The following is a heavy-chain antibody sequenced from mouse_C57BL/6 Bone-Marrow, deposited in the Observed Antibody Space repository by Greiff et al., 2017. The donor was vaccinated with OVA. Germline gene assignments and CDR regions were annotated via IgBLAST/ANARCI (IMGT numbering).Heavy chain of an antibody. D-gene: IGHD1-1*01. CDR2: ISNGGGST. CDR1: GFTFSDYY. CDR3: ARLGTVSYAMDY. Sequence: EVKLMESGGGLVQPGGSLKLSCAASGFTFSDYYMYWVRQTPEKRLEWVAYISNGGGSTYYPDTVKGRFTISRDNAKNTLYLQMSRLKSEDTAMYYCARLGTVSYAMDYWGQGTSVTVSS. J-gene: IGHJ4*01. V-gene: IGHV5-12*01.